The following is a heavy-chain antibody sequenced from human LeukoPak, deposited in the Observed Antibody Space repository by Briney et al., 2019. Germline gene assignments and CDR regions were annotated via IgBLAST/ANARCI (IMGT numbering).Heavy chain of an antibody. Sequence: SETLSLTCIVSGGSISSSSCYWAWIRQPPGKGPEWIGSIYYSGSTYYNPSLKSRVTISVDTSKNQFSLKLSSVTTADTAVYYCARLRTSLLFFDIWGQGTMVTVSS. CDR2: IYYSGST. CDR3: ARLRTSLLFFDI. CDR1: GGSISSSSCY. J-gene: IGHJ3*02. V-gene: IGHV4-39*01.